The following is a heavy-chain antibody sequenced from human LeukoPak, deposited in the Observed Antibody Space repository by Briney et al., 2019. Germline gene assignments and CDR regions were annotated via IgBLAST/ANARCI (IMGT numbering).Heavy chain of an antibody. CDR2: IYYSGST. D-gene: IGHD6-13*01. CDR1: GGSISSSRYY. Sequence: SETLSLTCTVSGGSISSSRYYWGWIRQPPGKGLEWIGSIYYSGSTYYNPSLKSRVTISVDTSKNQFSLKLSSVTAADTAVYYCARDQVAAAVSYYYYYYMDVWGKGTTVTVSS. J-gene: IGHJ6*03. V-gene: IGHV4-39*02. CDR3: ARDQVAAAVSYYYYYYMDV.